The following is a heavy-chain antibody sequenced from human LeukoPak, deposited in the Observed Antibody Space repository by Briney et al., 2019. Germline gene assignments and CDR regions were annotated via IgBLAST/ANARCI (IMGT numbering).Heavy chain of an antibody. J-gene: IGHJ2*01. V-gene: IGHV4-4*02. D-gene: IGHD3-10*01. Sequence: PSGTLSLTCAVSGGSISSSNWWSWVRPPPGKGLEWIREIYHSGSTNYNPSLKSRVTISVDKSKNQFSLKLSSVTAADTAVYYCARGKKLLWFGESPLRYFDLWGRGTLVTVSS. CDR2: IYHSGST. CDR1: GGSISSSNW. CDR3: ARGKKLLWFGESPLRYFDL.